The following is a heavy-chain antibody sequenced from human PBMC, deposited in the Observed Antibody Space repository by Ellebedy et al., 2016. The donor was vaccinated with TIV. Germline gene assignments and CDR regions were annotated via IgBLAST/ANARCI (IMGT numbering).Heavy chain of an antibody. V-gene: IGHV3-30*03. Sequence: GESLKISCAASGFTFSSSDIHWVRQAPGKGLEWVAHISPDGSRKYYTESVKGRFTFSRDNSKNTLSLQMNSLRVEDTAVYYCTRGPNHGGFDNWGQGTLVTVSS. CDR1: GFTFSSSD. J-gene: IGHJ4*02. CDR2: ISPDGSRK. CDR3: TRGPNHGGFDN. D-gene: IGHD1-14*01.